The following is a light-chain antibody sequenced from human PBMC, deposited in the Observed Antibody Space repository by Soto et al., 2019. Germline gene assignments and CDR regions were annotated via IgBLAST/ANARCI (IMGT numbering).Light chain of an antibody. Sequence: IVMTHSAAALCVSPGEIATLSFRASQSVSSNLAWYQQKPGQAPRLLIYGASSRATGIPDRFSGSGSGTDFTLTISRLEPDDFAVYYCQQYGSSLFTFGQGTRLAIK. CDR2: GAS. J-gene: IGKJ5*01. V-gene: IGKV3-20*01. CDR3: QQYGSSLFT. CDR1: QSVSSN.